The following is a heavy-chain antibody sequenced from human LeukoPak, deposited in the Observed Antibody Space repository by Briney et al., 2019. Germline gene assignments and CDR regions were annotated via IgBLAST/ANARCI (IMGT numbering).Heavy chain of an antibody. V-gene: IGHV3-23*01. D-gene: IGHD6-19*01. Sequence: GGSLRLSCAASGFTFSSYAMSWVRQAPGKGLEWVSAISGSGGSTYYADSVKGRFTISRDNSKNTLYLKMNSLRAEDTAVYYCAKEARSSSVSPSIDPWGQGTLVTVAS. J-gene: IGHJ5*02. CDR2: ISGSGGST. CDR1: GFTFSSYA. CDR3: AKEARSSSVSPSIDP.